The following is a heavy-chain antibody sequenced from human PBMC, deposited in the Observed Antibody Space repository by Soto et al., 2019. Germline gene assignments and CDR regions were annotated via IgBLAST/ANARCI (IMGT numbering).Heavy chain of an antibody. D-gene: IGHD2-2*01. Sequence: GASVKVSCKGSGYTFSNYAMHWVRQAPGQRLEWMGWINTGKGNTKYSQKFQGRVTITRDTSASTAYMELSSLRSEDTAMYYCARAGDDCSAANCYVIDYWGQGTLVTVSS. CDR2: INTGKGNT. CDR1: GYTFSNYA. V-gene: IGHV1-3*04. J-gene: IGHJ4*01. CDR3: ARAGDDCSAANCYVIDY.